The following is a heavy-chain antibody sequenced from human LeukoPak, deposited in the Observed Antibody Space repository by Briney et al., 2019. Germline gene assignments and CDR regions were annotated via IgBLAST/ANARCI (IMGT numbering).Heavy chain of an antibody. CDR2: IYSGGST. Sequence: PGGSLRLSCAASGFTVSSNYMSWVRQAPGKGLEWVSVIYSGGSTYYADSVKGRFTISRDNSKNTLYLQMNSLRAEDTAVYYCAREGIAAEDGYYYYMDVWGKGTTVTISS. D-gene: IGHD6-13*01. CDR1: GFTVSSNY. V-gene: IGHV3-53*01. CDR3: AREGIAAEDGYYYYMDV. J-gene: IGHJ6*03.